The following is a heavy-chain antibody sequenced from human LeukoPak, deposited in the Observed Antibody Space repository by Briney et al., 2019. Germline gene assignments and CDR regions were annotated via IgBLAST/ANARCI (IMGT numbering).Heavy chain of an antibody. Sequence: SETLSLTCTVSGGSISSGDYYWSWIRQPPGKGLEWIGYIYYSGSTYYNPSLKSRVTISVDTSKNQFSLKLSSVTAADTAVYYCASNKWEYRVRFDYWGQGTLVTVSS. CDR3: ASNKWEYRVRFDY. CDR1: GGSISSGDYY. V-gene: IGHV4-30-4*08. J-gene: IGHJ4*02. CDR2: IYYSGST. D-gene: IGHD1-26*01.